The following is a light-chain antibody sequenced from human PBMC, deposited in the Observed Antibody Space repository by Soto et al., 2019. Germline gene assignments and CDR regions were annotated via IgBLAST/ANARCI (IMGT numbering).Light chain of an antibody. CDR2: DAY. CDR1: QSFRGL. CDR3: YQYDTSPWT. Sequence: EVVLTQSPVTLSLSPGERATLSCRASQSFRGLLAWYQQKPGQAPRLLIYDAYNRATGIPPRFSGSGSGTDFTLTISRLEPEDFAVYYCYQYDTSPWTFGQGTKVDIK. J-gene: IGKJ1*01. V-gene: IGKV3-11*01.